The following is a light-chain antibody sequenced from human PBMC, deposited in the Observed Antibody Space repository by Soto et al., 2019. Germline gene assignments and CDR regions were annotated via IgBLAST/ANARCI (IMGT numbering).Light chain of an antibody. V-gene: IGLV4-69*01. CDR2: LNSDGSH. CDR3: QTWDTGIRV. Sequence: QSVLTQSPSASASLGASVKLTCTLSSGHSNYVIAWHQQQPEKGPRYLMKLNSDGSHSKGDGIPDRFSGSSSGAERYLTISSLQSEDEAEYYCQTWDTGIRVFGGGTKLTVL. CDR1: SGHSNYV. J-gene: IGLJ2*01.